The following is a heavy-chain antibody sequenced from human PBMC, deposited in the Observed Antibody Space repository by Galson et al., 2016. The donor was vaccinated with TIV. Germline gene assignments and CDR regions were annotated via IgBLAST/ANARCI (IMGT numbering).Heavy chain of an antibody. CDR2: IIPIFRTS. Sequence: SVKVSCKASGGTFNKYAISWVRQAPGQGLEWMGRIIPIFRTSRYAQKFQGRVTITADEYMSTVDMELSSLRSEDTAVYYCARGSVEVPDNPRDSYYGLDVWGQGTTVTVSS. CDR3: ARGSVEVPDNPRDSYYGLDV. V-gene: IGHV1-69*13. J-gene: IGHJ6*02. D-gene: IGHD2-2*01. CDR1: GGTFNKYA.